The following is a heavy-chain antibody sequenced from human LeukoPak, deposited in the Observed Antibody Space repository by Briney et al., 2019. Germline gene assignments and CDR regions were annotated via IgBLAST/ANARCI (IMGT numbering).Heavy chain of an antibody. CDR1: EFTFSRFG. CDR2: INHSGST. V-gene: IGHV4-34*01. J-gene: IGHJ6*02. CDR3: ARERSDYYDSNWYYGVDV. D-gene: IGHD3-22*01. Sequence: PGGSLRLSCAASEFTFSRFGMSWVRQAPGKGLEWIGEINHSGSTNYNPSLKSRVTISVDTSKNQFSLKLSSVTAADTAVYYCARERSDYYDSNWYYGVDVWGQGTTVTVSS.